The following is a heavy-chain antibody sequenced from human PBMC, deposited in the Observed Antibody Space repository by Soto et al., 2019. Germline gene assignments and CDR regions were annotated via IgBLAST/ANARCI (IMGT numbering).Heavy chain of an antibody. D-gene: IGHD4-17*01. CDR2: IYYSGST. CDR3: ASHTSTVTYVDY. Sequence: QVQLQESGPGLVKPSQTLSLTCTVSGGSISSGGYSWSWIRQHPGKGLEWVGYIYYSGSTYYNPSLKSRLTISGDTSKNQFALTLSSVTAADTAVYYCASHTSTVTYVDYWGQGTLVTVSS. CDR1: GGSISSGGYS. V-gene: IGHV4-31*03. J-gene: IGHJ4*02.